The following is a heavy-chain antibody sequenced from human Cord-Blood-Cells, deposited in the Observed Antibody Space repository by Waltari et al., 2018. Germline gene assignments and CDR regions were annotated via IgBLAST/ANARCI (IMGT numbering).Heavy chain of an antibody. CDR3: ARSSRRNWGFDY. V-gene: IGHV4-34*01. D-gene: IGHD7-27*01. J-gene: IGHJ4*02. CDR2: INHSGST. CDR1: GGSFSGYY. Sequence: QVQLQQWGAGLLKPSETLSLTCAVYGGSFSGYYWSWNRQPPGKGPEWIGEINHSGSTNYNPSLKSRVTISVDTSKNQFSLKLSSVTAADTAVYYCARSSRRNWGFDYWGQGTLVTVSS.